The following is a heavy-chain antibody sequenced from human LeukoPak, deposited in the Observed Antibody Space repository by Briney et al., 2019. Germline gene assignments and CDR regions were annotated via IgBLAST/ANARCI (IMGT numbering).Heavy chain of an antibody. CDR1: GGTFISYA. Sequence: ASVKVSCKASGGTFISYAISWVRQAPGQGLEWMGWISAYNGNTNYAQKLQGRVTMTTDTSTSTAYMELRSLRSDDTAVYYCARVGGGTAGVAFDIWGQGTMVTVSS. CDR3: ARVGGGTAGVAFDI. J-gene: IGHJ3*02. CDR2: ISAYNGNT. V-gene: IGHV1-18*01. D-gene: IGHD1-1*01.